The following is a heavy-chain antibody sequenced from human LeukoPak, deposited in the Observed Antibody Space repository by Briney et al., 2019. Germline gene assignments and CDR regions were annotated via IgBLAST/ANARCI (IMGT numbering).Heavy chain of an antibody. V-gene: IGHV3-74*01. CDR1: GFTFSSYW. Sequence: PGGSLRLSCAASGFTFSSYWMHWVRQVPGKGLVWVSRINSDGSSTSYADSVKGRFTISRDNAKNKVYLQMNSLRAEDTAVYYCAVATGFSVYYYYMDVWGKGTTVTVSS. D-gene: IGHD5-12*01. J-gene: IGHJ6*03. CDR3: AVATGFSVYYYYMDV. CDR2: INSDGSST.